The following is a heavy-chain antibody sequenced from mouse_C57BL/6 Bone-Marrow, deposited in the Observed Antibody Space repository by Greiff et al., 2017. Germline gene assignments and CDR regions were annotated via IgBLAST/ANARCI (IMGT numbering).Heavy chain of an antibody. CDR2: IDPETGGT. Sequence: QVQLQQSGAELVRPGASVTLSCKASGYTFTDYEMHWVKQTPVHGLEWIGAIDPETGGTAYNQKFKGKAILTADKSSSTAYMELRSLTSGDSAVYYCTRRRGVYYGSSYYAMDYWGQGTSVTVSS. D-gene: IGHD1-1*01. CDR3: TRRRGVYYGSSYYAMDY. V-gene: IGHV1-15*01. CDR1: GYTFTDYE. J-gene: IGHJ4*01.